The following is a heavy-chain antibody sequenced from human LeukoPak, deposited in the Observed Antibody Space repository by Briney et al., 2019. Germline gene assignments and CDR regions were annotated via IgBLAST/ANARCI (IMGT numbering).Heavy chain of an antibody. CDR2: GYHTGST. CDR1: GYSISSGSY. J-gene: IGHJ4*02. V-gene: IGHV4-38-2*02. D-gene: IGHD3-10*01. CDR3: ARESTSGLPAVGFDF. Sequence: PSETLSLTCAVSGYSISSGSYWGWIRQPPGKGLEWIGSGYHTGSTFYNPSLKSRVSISVDTSKNQFSLKLSSVTAADTAVYYCARESTSGLPAVGFDFWGRGTLVTVSS.